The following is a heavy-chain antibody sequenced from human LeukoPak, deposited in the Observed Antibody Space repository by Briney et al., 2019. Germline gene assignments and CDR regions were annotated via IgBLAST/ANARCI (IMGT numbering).Heavy chain of an antibody. V-gene: IGHV5-51*01. CDR2: IYPGDSDT. Sequence: GESLKISCKGSGYSFTSYWIGWVRQMPGKGLEWMGIIYPGDSDTRYSPSFQGQVTISADKSISTAYPQWSSLKASDTAMYYCATYSSGYYYYFDYWGQGTLVTVSS. CDR3: ATYSSGYYYYFDY. CDR1: GYSFTSYW. D-gene: IGHD3-22*01. J-gene: IGHJ4*02.